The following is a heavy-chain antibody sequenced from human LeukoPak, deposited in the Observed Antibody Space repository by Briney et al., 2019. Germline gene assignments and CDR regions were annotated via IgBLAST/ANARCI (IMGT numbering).Heavy chain of an antibody. CDR2: IYYSGST. J-gene: IGHJ4*02. V-gene: IGHV4-39*01. CDR1: GGSISSNSYY. CDR3: ARLIKRRKYDYGDYRDY. D-gene: IGHD4-17*01. Sequence: SETLSLTCTVSGGSISSNSYYWGWIRQPPGKGLEWIGNIYYSGSTYYNPSLKSRVTISIDTSKKQFSLKLSSVTAADTAVYYCARLIKRRKYDYGDYRDYWGPGTLVTVSS.